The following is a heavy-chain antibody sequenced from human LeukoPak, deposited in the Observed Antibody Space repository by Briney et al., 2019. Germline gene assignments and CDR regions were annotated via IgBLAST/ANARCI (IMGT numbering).Heavy chain of an antibody. V-gene: IGHV3-23*01. CDR3: AKDLDGYYGSGSYYY. CDR1: GFTFSSYA. CDR2: TSGSGGST. D-gene: IGHD3-10*01. J-gene: IGHJ4*02. Sequence: PGGSLRLSCAASGFTFSSYAMSWVRQAPGKGLEWVSATSGSGGSTYYADSVKGRFTISRDNSKNTLYLQMNSLRAEDTAVYYCAKDLDGYYGSGSYYYWGQGTLVTVSS.